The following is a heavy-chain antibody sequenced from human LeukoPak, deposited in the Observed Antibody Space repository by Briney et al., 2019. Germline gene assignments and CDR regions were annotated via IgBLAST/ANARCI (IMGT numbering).Heavy chain of an antibody. D-gene: IGHD1-26*01. V-gene: IGHV3-30*04. CDR1: GFTFNTYA. Sequence: GGSLRLSCAASGFTFNTYAMHWVRQAPGKGLEWVAVISYDANNKFYADSVKGRFTISRDNSKNSLYLQMNSLRAEDTAVYYCASISSASYGDYWGQGTLVTVPS. J-gene: IGHJ4*02. CDR3: ASISSASYGDY. CDR2: ISYDANNK.